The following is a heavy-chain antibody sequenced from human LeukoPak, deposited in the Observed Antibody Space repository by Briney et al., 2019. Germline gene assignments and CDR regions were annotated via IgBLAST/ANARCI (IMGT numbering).Heavy chain of an antibody. D-gene: IGHD6-19*01. Sequence: PSETLSLTCTVSGGSISSYYWSWIRQPPGKGLEWIGYIYYSGSTNYNPSPKSRVTISVDTSKNQFSLKLSSVTAADTAVYYCARVLIWVAGSDAFDIWGQGTMVTVSS. CDR3: ARVLIWVAGSDAFDI. J-gene: IGHJ3*02. CDR2: IYYSGST. V-gene: IGHV4-59*01. CDR1: GGSISSYY.